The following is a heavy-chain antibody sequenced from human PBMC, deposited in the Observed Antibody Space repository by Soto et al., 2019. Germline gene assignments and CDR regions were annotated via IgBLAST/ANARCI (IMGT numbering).Heavy chain of an antibody. CDR3: ARDGLTTLTPGDYYYGMDV. J-gene: IGHJ6*02. Sequence: QVQLVQSGAEVKKPGSSVKVSCKASGGTFSSYAISWVRQAPGQGLEWMGGIIPIFGTTNYAQQFQGRVSITGDKSTSTAYLELSSLRSEDTAVYYCARDGLTTLTPGDYYYGMDVWGQGTTVTVSS. CDR1: GGTFSSYA. D-gene: IGHD4-4*01. CDR2: IIPIFGTT. V-gene: IGHV1-69*06.